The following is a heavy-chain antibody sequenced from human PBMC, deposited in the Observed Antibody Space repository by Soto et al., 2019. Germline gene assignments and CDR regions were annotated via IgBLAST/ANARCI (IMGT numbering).Heavy chain of an antibody. J-gene: IGHJ5*02. V-gene: IGHV3-73*01. Sequence: GGSLRLSCAASGFTFSDSAMHWVRQASGKGLEWVGRIRSKVHNYATAYAASMTGRFTISRDDSKNTAYLQMNSLKTEDTAVYYCIRREDYSRSFFPWGQGTLVTVSS. CDR2: IRSKVHNYAT. CDR3: IRREDYSRSFFP. CDR1: GFTFSDSA. D-gene: IGHD4-4*01.